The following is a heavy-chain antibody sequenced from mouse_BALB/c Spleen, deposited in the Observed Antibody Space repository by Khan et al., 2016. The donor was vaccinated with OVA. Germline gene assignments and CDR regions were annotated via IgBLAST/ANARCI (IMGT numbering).Heavy chain of an antibody. CDR3: VNHGSSSGWFTY. CDR2: INPSTDYN. CDR1: GYTFTSYW. Sequence: QVQLKESGAELAKPGAAVKMSCKASGYTFTSYWMHWVKQRPGQGLEWIGYINPSTDYNEYNQKFKDKATLTADKSSSTAYMQLTSLTSKDSAVYYCVNHGSSSGWFTYWGQGTLVTVSA. J-gene: IGHJ3*01. D-gene: IGHD1-1*01. V-gene: IGHV1-7*01.